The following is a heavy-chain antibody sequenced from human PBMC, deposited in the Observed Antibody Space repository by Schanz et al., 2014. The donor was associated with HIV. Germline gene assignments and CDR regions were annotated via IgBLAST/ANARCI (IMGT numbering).Heavy chain of an antibody. V-gene: IGHV3-15*01. D-gene: IGHD3-3*01. J-gene: IGHJ4*02. CDR3: TTRRVLGVVQDS. CDR2: IKSKTDGGTT. CDR1: GFTFSNAW. Sequence: LVLVESGGGLVKPGGSLRLSCAASGFTFSNAWMSWVRQAPGKGLEWVGRIKSKTDGGTTDYAAPVKGKFTISRDDSKNTLYLQMNSLKTEDTAVYFCTTRRVLGVVQDSWGRGTLVTVSS.